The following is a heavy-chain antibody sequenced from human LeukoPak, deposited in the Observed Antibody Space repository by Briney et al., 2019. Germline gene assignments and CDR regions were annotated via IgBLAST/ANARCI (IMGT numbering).Heavy chain of an antibody. J-gene: IGHJ4*02. CDR2: IIPIFGTA. V-gene: IGHV1-69*13. CDR1: GGTFSSYA. D-gene: IGHD6-13*01. Sequence: SVKVSCKASGGTFSSYAISWVRQAPGQGLEWMGGIIPIFGTANYAQKFQGRVTITADESTSTAYMELSSLRSEDTAVYYCARDPSSSWYGGYYFDYWGQGTLVTVSS. CDR3: ARDPSSSWYGGYYFDY.